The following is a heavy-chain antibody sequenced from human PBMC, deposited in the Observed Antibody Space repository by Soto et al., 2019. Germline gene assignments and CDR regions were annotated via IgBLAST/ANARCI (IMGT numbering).Heavy chain of an antibody. D-gene: IGHD3-3*01. CDR1: GFTFGDYA. V-gene: IGHV3-49*03. J-gene: IGHJ6*04. CDR3: TRDDFWSGYPLLDV. CDR2: IRSKAYGGTT. Sequence: GGSLRLSCTASGFTFGDYAMSWFRQAPGKGLEWVGFIRSKAYGGTTEYAASVKGRFTISRDDSKSIAYLQMNSLKTEDTAVYYCTRDDFWSGYPLLDVLGKWTTVTVSS.